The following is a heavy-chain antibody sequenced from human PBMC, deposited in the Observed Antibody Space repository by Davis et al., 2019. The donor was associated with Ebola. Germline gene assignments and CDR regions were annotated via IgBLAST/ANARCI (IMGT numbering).Heavy chain of an antibody. CDR3: ARDTRFEGMVYALYGMDV. Sequence: ASVKVSCKASGYTFTSYDINWVRQATGQGLEWMGWMNPNSGNTGYAQKFQGRVTMTRNTSISTAYMELSSLRSEDTAVYYCARDTRFEGMVYALYGMDVWGQGTTVTVSS. V-gene: IGHV1-8*01. CDR2: MNPNSGNT. D-gene: IGHD2-8*01. J-gene: IGHJ6*02. CDR1: GYTFTSYD.